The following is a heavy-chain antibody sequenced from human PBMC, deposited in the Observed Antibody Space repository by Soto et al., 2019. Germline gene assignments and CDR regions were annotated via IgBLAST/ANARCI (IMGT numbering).Heavy chain of an antibody. Sequence: QVQLVQSGAEVKKPGASVKVSCKASGYTFTNYGISWVRQAPGQGLAGMGWISAYNGNTHYAQKLQGRVTMTTETSTSTGYMALRRMRSEATAVYYCARDSPPVDYWGQGTLVTVSS. CDR2: ISAYNGNT. CDR3: ARDSPPVDY. J-gene: IGHJ4*02. V-gene: IGHV1-18*01. CDR1: GYTFTNYG.